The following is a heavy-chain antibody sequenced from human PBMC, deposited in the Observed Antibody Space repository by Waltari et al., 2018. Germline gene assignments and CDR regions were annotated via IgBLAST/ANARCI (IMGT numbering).Heavy chain of an antibody. D-gene: IGHD6-19*01. CDR2: IYYSGST. CDR1: GGSISSYY. Sequence: QVQLQESGPGLVKPSETLSLTCTVSGGSISSYYWSWIRQPPGKGLEWIGYIYYSGSTNYNPSLKSRVTISVDTSKNQFSLKLSSVTAADTAVYYCARDPTPYSSGWYGAFDIWGQGTMVTVSS. J-gene: IGHJ3*02. V-gene: IGHV4-59*01. CDR3: ARDPTPYSSGWYGAFDI.